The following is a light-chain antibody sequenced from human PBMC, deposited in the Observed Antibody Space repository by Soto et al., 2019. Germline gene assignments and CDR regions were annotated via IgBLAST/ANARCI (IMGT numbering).Light chain of an antibody. Sequence: DIQMTPSPCLLSASVGDLVTITCRASQRITGWLASFQQKPGKAPKLLLSKASNLESGVPSRFSGSGSGTEFTLTISGLQPDDFATYYCQQYNPYYPWTFGQGTKVDIK. CDR3: QQYNPYYPWT. J-gene: IGKJ1*01. V-gene: IGKV1-5*03. CDR2: KAS. CDR1: QRITGW.